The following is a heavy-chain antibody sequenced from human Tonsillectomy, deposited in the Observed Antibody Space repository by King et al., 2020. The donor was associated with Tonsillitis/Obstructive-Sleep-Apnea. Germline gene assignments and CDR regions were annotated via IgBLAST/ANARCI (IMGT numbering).Heavy chain of an antibody. J-gene: IGHJ4*02. CDR3: ARGRGGTMGY. D-gene: IGHD3-3*01. CDR1: GGSFSGYY. Sequence: QVQLQQWGAGLLKPSETLSLTCAVYGGSFSGYYWSWIRQPPGKGLEWIGESNHSGSGNYNPSLKSRVTISVDTSKNQFSLKLSSVTAADTAVYYCARGRGGTMGYWGQGTLVTVSS. V-gene: IGHV4-34*01. CDR2: SNHSGSG.